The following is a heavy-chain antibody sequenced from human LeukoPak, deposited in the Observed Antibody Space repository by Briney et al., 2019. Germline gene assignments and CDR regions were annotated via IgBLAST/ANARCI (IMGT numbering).Heavy chain of an antibody. CDR3: ARGRGPYYYGSGSYYRPHGWFDP. J-gene: IGHJ5*02. V-gene: IGHV4-39*07. D-gene: IGHD3-10*01. CDR1: GGSISSSFYY. CDR2: IYNTGST. Sequence: PSETLSLTCTVSGGSISSSFYYWGWIRQPPGKGLEWIGNIYNTGSTRYKPSLESRVTISVDTSKNQFSLKLSSVTAADTAVYYCARGRGPYYYGSGSYYRPHGWFDPWGQGTLVTVSS.